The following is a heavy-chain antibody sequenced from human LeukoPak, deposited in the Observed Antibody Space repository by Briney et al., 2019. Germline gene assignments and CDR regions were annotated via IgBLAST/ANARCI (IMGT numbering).Heavy chain of an antibody. J-gene: IGHJ6*03. CDR1: GGTFSSYA. D-gene: IGHD3-3*01. Sequence: SVKVPCKASGGTFSSYAISWVRQAPGQGLEWVGGIIPIFGTANYAQKFQGRVTITADESTSTAYMELSSLRSEDTAVYYCARGARRFLEWLLGDYYYYKDVWGKGTTVTVSS. CDR2: IIPIFGTA. CDR3: ARGARRFLEWLLGDYYYYKDV. V-gene: IGHV1-69*13.